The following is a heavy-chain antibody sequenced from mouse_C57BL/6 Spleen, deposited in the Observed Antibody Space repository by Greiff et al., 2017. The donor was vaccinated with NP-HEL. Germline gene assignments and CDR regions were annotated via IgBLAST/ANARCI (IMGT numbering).Heavy chain of an antibody. J-gene: IGHJ3*01. CDR2: INPSSGYT. Sequence: VQLQQSGAELAKPGASVTLSCKASGYTFTSYWMHWVKQRPGQGLEWIGYINPSSGYTKYNQKFKDKATLTADKSSSTAYMQLSSLTYEDSAVYYCARGGYYDYDEGVWLAYWGQGTLVTVSA. D-gene: IGHD2-4*01. CDR1: GYTFTSYW. CDR3: ARGGYYDYDEGVWLAY. V-gene: IGHV1-7*01.